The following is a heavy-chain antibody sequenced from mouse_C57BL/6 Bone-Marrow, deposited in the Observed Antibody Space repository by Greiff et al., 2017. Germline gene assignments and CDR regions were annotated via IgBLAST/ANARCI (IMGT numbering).Heavy chain of an antibody. J-gene: IGHJ1*03. CDR3: ARGPLIYYYGSSYWYFDV. D-gene: IGHD1-1*01. CDR2: INPYNGGT. CDR1: GYTFTDYY. Sequence: VQLQQSGPVLVKPGASVKMSCKASGYTFTDYYMNWVKQSHGKSLEWIGVINPYNGGTSYNQKFKGKATLTVDKSSSTAYMELNSLTSEDSAVYYWARGPLIYYYGSSYWYFDVWGTGTTVTVSS. V-gene: IGHV1-19*01.